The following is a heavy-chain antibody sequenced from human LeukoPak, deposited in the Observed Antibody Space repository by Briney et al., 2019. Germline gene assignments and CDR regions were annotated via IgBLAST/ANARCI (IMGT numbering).Heavy chain of an antibody. V-gene: IGHV1-58*02. D-gene: IGHD6-13*01. Sequence: ASVKVSCKASGFTFTSSAMQWVRQARGQRLEWIGWIVVGSGNTNYAQKFQERVTITRDMSTSTAHMELSSLRSEDTAVYYCAAGPIAAAGNYFDYWGQGTLVTVSS. J-gene: IGHJ4*02. CDR3: AAGPIAAAGNYFDY. CDR2: IVVGSGNT. CDR1: GFTFTSSA.